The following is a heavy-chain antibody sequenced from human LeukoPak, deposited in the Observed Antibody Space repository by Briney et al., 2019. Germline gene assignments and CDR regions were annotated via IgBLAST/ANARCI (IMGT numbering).Heavy chain of an antibody. J-gene: IGHJ4*02. CDR1: GYSFPCYW. Sequence: GEGLKISCPGPGYSFPCYWIGWVGSTTRKGLEWMGCAYSGDSDTRYQPSSQGQVTISADQAIRTAYLQWRSLNASEPARYFCGRSSAPFYCTCGVWSSFDYWGRGTLVTVPS. D-gene: IGHD2-8*02. CDR2: AYSGDSDT. V-gene: IGHV5-51*01. CDR3: GRSSAPFYCTCGVWSSFDY.